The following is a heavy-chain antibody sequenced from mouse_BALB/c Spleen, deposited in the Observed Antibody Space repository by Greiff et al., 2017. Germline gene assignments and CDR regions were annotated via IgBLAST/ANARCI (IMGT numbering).Heavy chain of an antibody. J-gene: IGHJ2*01. V-gene: IGHV5-6-3*01. CDR3: ARGIHYYGYYFDY. CDR1: GFTFSSYG. CDR2: INSNGGST. D-gene: IGHD1-2*01. Sequence: EVQLVESGGGLVQPGGSLKLSCAASGFTFSSYGMSWVRQTPDKRLELVATINSNGGSTYYPDSVKGRFTISRDNAKNTLYLQMSSLKSEDTAMYYCARGIHYYGYYFDYWGQGTTLTVSS.